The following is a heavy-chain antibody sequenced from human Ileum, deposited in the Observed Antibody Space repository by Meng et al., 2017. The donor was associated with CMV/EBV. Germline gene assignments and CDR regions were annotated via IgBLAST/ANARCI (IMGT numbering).Heavy chain of an antibody. D-gene: IGHD2-15*01. CDR3: ARGVAVVVTLTPEYYYGMDV. CDR2: IYHSGST. V-gene: IGHV4-4*02. Sequence: SETLSLTCAVSGGSISSSNWWSWVRQPPGKGLEWIGEIYHSGSTNYNPSLKSRVTISVDKSKNQFSLKLSRLASDDTAVYYCARGVAVVVTLTPEYYYGMDVWGQGTTVTVSS. CDR1: GGSISSSNW. J-gene: IGHJ6*02.